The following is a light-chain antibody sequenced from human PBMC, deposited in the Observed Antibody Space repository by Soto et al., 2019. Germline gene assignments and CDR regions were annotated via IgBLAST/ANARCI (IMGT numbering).Light chain of an antibody. V-gene: IGKV3-11*01. CDR2: DAS. Sequence: DIVLTQSPATLSLSPGERATLSCRASQSVSSYLAWYQQKPGQAPRLLIYDASNRATGIPARFSGSGSGTDFTLTISSLEPEDFAVYYCQQRSNWGFTFGPGTKVDSK. CDR1: QSVSSY. J-gene: IGKJ3*01. CDR3: QQRSNWGFT.